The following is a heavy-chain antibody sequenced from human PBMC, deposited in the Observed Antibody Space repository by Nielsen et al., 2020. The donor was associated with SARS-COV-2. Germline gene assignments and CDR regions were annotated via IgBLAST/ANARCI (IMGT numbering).Heavy chain of an antibody. CDR2: VSSSGGST. D-gene: IGHD3-10*01. Sequence: GGSLRLSCAASGFTFNIYAMAWVRRAPGRGLQGVTGVSSSGGSTYYTDSVKGRFSISRDNSKNTLFLLMHSLRVEDTAVYYCARDGVVRGDALDLWGQGTMVTVSS. J-gene: IGHJ3*01. V-gene: IGHV3-23*01. CDR1: GFTFNIYA. CDR3: ARDGVVRGDALDL.